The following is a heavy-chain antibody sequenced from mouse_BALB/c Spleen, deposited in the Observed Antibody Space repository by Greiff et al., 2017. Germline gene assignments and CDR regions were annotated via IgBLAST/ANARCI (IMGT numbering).Heavy chain of an antibody. V-gene: IGHV14-4*02. J-gene: IGHJ1*01. CDR1: GFNIKDYY. D-gene: IGHD2-1*01. Sequence: DVQLQESGAELVRSGASVKLSCTASGFNIKDYYMHWVKQRPEQGLEWIGWIDPENGDTEYAPKFQGKATMTADTSSNTAYLQLSSLTSEDTAVYYCSFYYSAFDVWGAGTTVTVSS. CDR2: IDPENGDT. CDR3: SFYYSAFDV.